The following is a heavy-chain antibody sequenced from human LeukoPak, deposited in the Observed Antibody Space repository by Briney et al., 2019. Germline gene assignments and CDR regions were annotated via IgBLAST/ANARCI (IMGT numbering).Heavy chain of an antibody. V-gene: IGHV4-34*01. J-gene: IGHJ5*02. Sequence: SETLSLTCAVYGGSFSDNYWTWIRQPPGKGLEWIGEINHSGSTNYNPSLKSRVTISVDTSKNQFSLNLSSVTAADTAVYYCARQEIGLRSFDPWGQGTLVTVSS. CDR2: INHSGST. CDR3: ARQEIGLRSFDP. CDR1: GGSFSDNY. D-gene: IGHD3/OR15-3a*01.